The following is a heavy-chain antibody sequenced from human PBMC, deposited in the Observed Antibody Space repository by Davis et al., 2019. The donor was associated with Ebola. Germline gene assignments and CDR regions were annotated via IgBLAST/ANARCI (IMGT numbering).Heavy chain of an antibody. CDR1: GYTFTTYT. CDR2: ISAYNGHT. J-gene: IGHJ6*04. D-gene: IGHD2-8*01. CDR3: ARDRAYCTHGACFTRYHDYGLDV. Sequence: ASVKVSCKASGYTFTTYTFTWVRQAPGQGPEWMGWISAYNGHTNFAQNLQGRLTMTTATSTATAYMELRGLTSDDTAVYYCARDRAYCTHGACFTRYHDYGLDVWGKGTTVTVSS. V-gene: IGHV1-18*04.